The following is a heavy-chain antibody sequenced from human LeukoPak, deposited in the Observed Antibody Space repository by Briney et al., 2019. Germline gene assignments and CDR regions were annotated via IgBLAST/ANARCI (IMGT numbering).Heavy chain of an antibody. D-gene: IGHD3-10*01. CDR3: AREKVISWFDP. V-gene: IGHV4-59*11. CDR2: IYYSGST. Sequence: SETLSLTCTVSGGSISSHYWTWIRQPPGKGLEWIGYIYYSGSTNYNPSLKSRVTISVDTSKNQFSLKLSSVTAADTAVYYCAREKVISWFDPWGQGTLVTVSS. J-gene: IGHJ5*02. CDR1: GGSISSHY.